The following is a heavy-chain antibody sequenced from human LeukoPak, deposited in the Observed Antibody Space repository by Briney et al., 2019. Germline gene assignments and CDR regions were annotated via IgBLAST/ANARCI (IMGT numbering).Heavy chain of an antibody. V-gene: IGHV1-2*02. CDR1: GGTFSSYA. CDR2: INPNSGGT. CDR3: ARAGYSSSWFLIGVG. D-gene: IGHD6-13*01. Sequence: ASVKVSCKASGGTFSSYAISWVRQAPGQGLEWMGWINPNSGGTNYAQKFQGRVTMTRDTSISTAYMELSRLRSDDTAVYYCARAGYSSSWFLIGVGWGQGTLVTVSS. J-gene: IGHJ4*02.